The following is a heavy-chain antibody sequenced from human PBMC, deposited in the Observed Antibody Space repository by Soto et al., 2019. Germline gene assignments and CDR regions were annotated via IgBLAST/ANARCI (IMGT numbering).Heavy chain of an antibody. Sequence: VSGGGVVQPGMSLRLSCAASGFPFSRYGMHWARQAPGKGLEWVAVMSYDGSNKYYADSVKGRFTISRDNSKDTLYLQMNSLRAEDTAVYYCAKNPREWQQLYYFDYWGQGTLVTVSS. CDR1: GFPFSRYG. CDR3: AKNPREWQQLYYFDY. V-gene: IGHV3-30*18. D-gene: IGHD1-26*01. CDR2: MSYDGSNK. J-gene: IGHJ4*02.